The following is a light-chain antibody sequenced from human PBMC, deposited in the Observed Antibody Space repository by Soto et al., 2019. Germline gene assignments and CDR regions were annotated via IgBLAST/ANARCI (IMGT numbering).Light chain of an antibody. CDR3: QQYNNYST. CDR1: QGISSA. CDR2: DAS. V-gene: IGKV1D-13*01. Sequence: AIHLSQSPSSLSASVGYRFTITCRASQGISSALAWYQQKPGKAPKLLIYDASSLESGVPSRLSGSGSGTEFTLTISSLQPDDFATYYCQQYNNYSTFGQGTKVDIK. J-gene: IGKJ1*01.